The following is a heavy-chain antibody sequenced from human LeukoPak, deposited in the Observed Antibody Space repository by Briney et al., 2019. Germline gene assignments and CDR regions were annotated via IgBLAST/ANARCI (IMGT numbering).Heavy chain of an antibody. CDR3: ARVRGSSWYFDY. CDR1: GFTFSSYS. Sequence: GGSLRLSCAASGFTFSSYSMNWVRQAPGEGLEWVSSISSSSSYIYYADSVKGRFTISRDNAKNSLYLQMNSLRAEDTAVYYCARVRGSSWYFDYWGQGTLVTVSS. D-gene: IGHD6-13*01. J-gene: IGHJ4*02. V-gene: IGHV3-21*01. CDR2: ISSSSSYI.